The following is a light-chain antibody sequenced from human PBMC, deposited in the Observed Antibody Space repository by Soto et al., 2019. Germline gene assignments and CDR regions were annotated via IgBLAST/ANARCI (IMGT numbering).Light chain of an antibody. J-gene: IGLJ2*01. CDR1: GSDVGGHNY. Sequence: QSALTQPPSASGSPGQSVTISCTGTGSDVGGHNYVSWYQQHPGKAPKLMIYEVSKRPSGVPDRFSGSKSGNTASLTVSGLQAEDEATYYCSSYAGSNNLVFGGGTKLTVL. V-gene: IGLV2-8*01. CDR3: SSYAGSNNLV. CDR2: EVS.